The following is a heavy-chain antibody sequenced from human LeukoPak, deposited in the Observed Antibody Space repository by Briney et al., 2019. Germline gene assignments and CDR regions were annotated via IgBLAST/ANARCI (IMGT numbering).Heavy chain of an antibody. CDR1: GFTFITYA. D-gene: IGHD1-26*01. CDR2: LSGSGGST. CDR3: AKDKSYSGSCYSDY. J-gene: IGHJ4*02. Sequence: GGSLRLSCAASGFTFITYAMSWVRQAPGKGLEWVSTLSGSGGSTYYADSVKGRFTISRDNSKNTLYLQMNSLRAEDTAVYYCAKDKSYSGSCYSDYWGQGTLVTVSS. V-gene: IGHV3-23*01.